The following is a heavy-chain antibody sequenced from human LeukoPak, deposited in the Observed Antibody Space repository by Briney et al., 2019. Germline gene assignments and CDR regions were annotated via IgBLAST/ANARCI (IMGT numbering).Heavy chain of an antibody. V-gene: IGHV3-7*01. CDR3: VRDRGRSNFDY. J-gene: IGHJ4*02. Sequence: GGSLRLSCATSGFTFSNYWMSWVRQAPGKGLEWVANMKEDGSEINYVDSVKGRFIISRDNTQDSLYLQMNSLRAEDTAVYYCVRDRGRSNFDYWGQGTLVTVSS. CDR1: GFTFSNYW. D-gene: IGHD4-11*01. CDR2: MKEDGSEI.